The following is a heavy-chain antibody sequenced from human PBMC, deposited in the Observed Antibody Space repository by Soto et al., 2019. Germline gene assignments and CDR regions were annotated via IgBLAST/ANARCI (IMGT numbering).Heavy chain of an antibody. CDR1: GGSISGNNW. V-gene: IGHV4-4*02. CDR3: ARQRAPDCRQSSCYTWSFDY. J-gene: IGHJ4*02. Sequence: PSETLSPTCAVSGGSISGNNWWSWVRQPPEKGLEWIGEMYHAGDTNYNPSLKSRVTISVDRSKNQFSLKLNSVTAADTAVYYCARQRAPDCRQSSCYTWSFDYWGQGTLVTVS. D-gene: IGHD2-15*01. CDR2: MYHAGDT.